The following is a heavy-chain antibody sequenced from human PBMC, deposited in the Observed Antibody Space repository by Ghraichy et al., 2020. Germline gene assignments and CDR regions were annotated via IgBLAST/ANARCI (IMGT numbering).Heavy chain of an antibody. Sequence: SETLSLTCTVSGGSISSYYWSWIRQPPGKGLEWIGYIYYSGSTNYNPSLKSRVTISVDTSKNQFSLKLSSVTAADTAVYYCAIPYYDILTGYYDAFDIWGQGTMVTVSS. CDR3: AIPYYDILTGYYDAFDI. J-gene: IGHJ3*02. CDR1: GGSISSYY. CDR2: IYYSGST. V-gene: IGHV4-59*01. D-gene: IGHD3-9*01.